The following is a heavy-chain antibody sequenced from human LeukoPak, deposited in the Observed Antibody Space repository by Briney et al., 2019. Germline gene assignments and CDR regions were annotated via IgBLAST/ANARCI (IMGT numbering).Heavy chain of an antibody. V-gene: IGHV3-11*04. Sequence: GGSLRLSCAASGFTFSNHYMSWIRQAPGKGLVWVSYISSRSSNKYYADSVKGRFTISRDNAKNSLYLQMNSLRAEDTAVYYCARVPNYYYYMDVWGKGTTVTISS. J-gene: IGHJ6*03. CDR1: GFTFSNHY. CDR2: ISSRSSNK. CDR3: ARVPNYYYYMDV. D-gene: IGHD2-8*01.